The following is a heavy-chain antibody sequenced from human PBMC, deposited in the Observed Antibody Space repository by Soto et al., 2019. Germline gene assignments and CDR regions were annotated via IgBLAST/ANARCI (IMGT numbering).Heavy chain of an antibody. Sequence: PGESLKISCKGSGYSFTSYWISWVRQMPGKGLEWMGRIDPSDSYTNYSPSFQGHVTISADKSISTAYLQWSSLKASDTAMYYSARQYYDFWSGYWNFDYWGQGTLVTVSS. J-gene: IGHJ4*02. CDR2: IDPSDSYT. CDR1: GYSFTSYW. CDR3: ARQYYDFWSGYWNFDY. V-gene: IGHV5-10-1*01. D-gene: IGHD3-3*01.